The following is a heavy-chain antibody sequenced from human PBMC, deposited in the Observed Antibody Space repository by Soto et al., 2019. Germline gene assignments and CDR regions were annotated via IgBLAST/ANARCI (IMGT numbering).Heavy chain of an antibody. CDR1: GGSISSYY. CDR3: ARRWGSAADY. D-gene: IGHD2-15*01. J-gene: IGHJ4*02. CDR2: IYYSGST. V-gene: IGHV4-59*08. Sequence: SETLSLTCTVSGGSISSYYWSWIRQPPGKGLEWIEYIYYSGSTNHNPSLKSRVTISVDTSKNQFTLKLSPVTAADTAVYYCARRWGSAADYWGQGTLDTVSS.